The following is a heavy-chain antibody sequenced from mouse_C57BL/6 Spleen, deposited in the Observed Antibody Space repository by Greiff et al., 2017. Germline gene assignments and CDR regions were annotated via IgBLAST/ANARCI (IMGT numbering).Heavy chain of an antibody. D-gene: IGHD2-1*01. CDR3: ASARTMVKGVMDY. CDR2: ISACGSYT. CDR1: GFTFSSYA. J-gene: IGHJ4*01. Sequence: EVHLVESGGGLVKPGGSLKLSCAASGFTFSSYAMSWVRQTPEKRLEWVATISACGSYTYYPDNFKGRFTISRDKAKNNLYLQMSHLKSEDTGMYYYASARTMVKGVMDYWGQGTSVTVSS. V-gene: IGHV5-4*01.